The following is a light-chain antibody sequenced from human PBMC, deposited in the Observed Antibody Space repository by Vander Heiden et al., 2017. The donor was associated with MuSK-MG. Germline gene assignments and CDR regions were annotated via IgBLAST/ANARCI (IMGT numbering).Light chain of an antibody. CDR1: QSISSY. CDR3: QHSDSTPAFT. Sequence: DIQMTQSPSTLSASVGDRVTITCRASQSISSYLYWYQQKPGKAPKLLIYAASSLQSGVPSRFSGSGSGKDFTLTISSLQQEDFASYYCQHSDSTPAFTFGGGTKVEIK. V-gene: IGKV1-39*01. J-gene: IGKJ4*01. CDR2: AAS.